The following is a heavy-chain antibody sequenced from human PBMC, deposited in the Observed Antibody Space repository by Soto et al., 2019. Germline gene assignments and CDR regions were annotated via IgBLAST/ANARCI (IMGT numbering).Heavy chain of an antibody. J-gene: IGHJ6*02. V-gene: IGHV1-58*01. CDR3: AALRPRYGMDV. Sequence: QMQLVQSGPEVKKPGTSVKVSCKASGFTFTSSAVQWVRQARGQRLGWIGWIVVGSGNTNYAQKFQERVTITRDMSTSTAYMELSSLRSEDTAVYYCAALRPRYGMDVWGQGTTVTVSS. CDR1: GFTFTSSA. CDR2: IVVGSGNT.